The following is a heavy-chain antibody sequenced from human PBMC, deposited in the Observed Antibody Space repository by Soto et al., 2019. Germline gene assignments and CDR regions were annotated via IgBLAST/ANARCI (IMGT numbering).Heavy chain of an antibody. CDR1: GFTFSSYA. J-gene: IGHJ6*02. Sequence: GGSLRLPCAASGFTFSSYAMSWVRHAPGKGLEWVSAISGSGGSTSYADSVKGRFTISRDNSKNSLYLQMDSLRAEDTAVYYCARDGTTETTNFHYAVDVWGQGTSVTVSS. V-gene: IGHV3-23*01. CDR2: ISGSGGST. D-gene: IGHD4-17*01. CDR3: ARDGTTETTNFHYAVDV.